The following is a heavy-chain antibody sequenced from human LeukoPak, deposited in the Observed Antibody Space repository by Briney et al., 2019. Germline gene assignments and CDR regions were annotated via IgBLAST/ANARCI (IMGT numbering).Heavy chain of an antibody. Sequence: SETLSLTCTVSGGSISSSSYYWGWIRQPPGKGLEWIGSIYYSGSTYYNPSLTSRVTISVDTSKNQFSLKLSSVTAADTAVYYCASGIRLRYFDWLSHNWFDPWGQGTLVTVSS. D-gene: IGHD3-9*01. V-gene: IGHV4-39*01. CDR3: ASGIRLRYFDWLSHNWFDP. CDR1: GGSISSSSYY. J-gene: IGHJ5*02. CDR2: IYYSGST.